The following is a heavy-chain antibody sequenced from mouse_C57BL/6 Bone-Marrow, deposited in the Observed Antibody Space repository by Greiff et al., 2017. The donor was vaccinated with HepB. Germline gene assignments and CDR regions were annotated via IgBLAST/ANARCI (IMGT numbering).Heavy chain of an antibody. Sequence: EVQVVESGGGLVKPGGSLKLSCAASGFTFSDYGMHWVRQAPEKGLEWVAYISSGSSTIYYADTVKGRFTISRDNAKNTLFLQMTSLRSEDTAMYYCATGWLDAMDYWGQGTSVTVSS. J-gene: IGHJ4*01. CDR3: ATGWLDAMDY. V-gene: IGHV5-17*01. CDR2: ISSGSSTI. CDR1: GFTFSDYG. D-gene: IGHD2-3*01.